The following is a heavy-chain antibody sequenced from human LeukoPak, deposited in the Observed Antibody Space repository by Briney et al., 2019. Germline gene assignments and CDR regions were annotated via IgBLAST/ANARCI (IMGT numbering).Heavy chain of an antibody. CDR3: ARHGPDYYDSSGYYIY. D-gene: IGHD3-22*01. Sequence: SETLSLTCTVSGGSISSYYWSWIRQPPGKGLEWIGYIYYSGSTDYNPSLQSRVTISVDTSKNQFSLKLSSVTAADTAVYYCARHGPDYYDSSGYYIYWGQGTLVTVSS. CDR1: GGSISSYY. CDR2: IYYSGST. V-gene: IGHV4-59*08. J-gene: IGHJ4*02.